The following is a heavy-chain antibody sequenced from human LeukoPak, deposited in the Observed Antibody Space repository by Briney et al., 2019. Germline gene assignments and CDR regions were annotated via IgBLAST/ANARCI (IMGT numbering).Heavy chain of an antibody. V-gene: IGHV5-51*01. J-gene: IGHJ4*02. D-gene: IGHD2-2*01. Sequence: GESLKISCKGSGYSFTSYWIGWVRQMPGKGLEWMGIINPGDSDTRYSPSFQGQVTISADKSISTAYLQWSSLKASDTAMYYCARPPFYCSSTSCPFDYWGQGTLVTVSS. CDR2: INPGDSDT. CDR3: ARPPFYCSSTSCPFDY. CDR1: GYSFTSYW.